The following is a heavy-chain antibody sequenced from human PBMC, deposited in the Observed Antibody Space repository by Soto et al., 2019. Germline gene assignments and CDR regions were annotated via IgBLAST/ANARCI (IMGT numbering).Heavy chain of an antibody. Sequence: GGSLRLSCAASGFTFSSYWMSWVRQAPGKGLEWVANIKQDGSEKYYVDSVKGRFTISRDNAKNSLYLQMNSLRAEDTAVYYCARVKRGLWSGYYTGIAQDYWGQGTLVTVSS. V-gene: IGHV3-7*01. CDR1: GFTFSSYW. CDR2: IKQDGSEK. CDR3: ARVKRGLWSGYYTGIAQDY. D-gene: IGHD3-3*01. J-gene: IGHJ4*02.